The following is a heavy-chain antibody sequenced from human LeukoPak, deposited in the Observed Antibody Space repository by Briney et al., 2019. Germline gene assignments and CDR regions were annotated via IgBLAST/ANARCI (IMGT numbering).Heavy chain of an antibody. CDR3: ARDHYCSGGSCYWRFDY. J-gene: IGHJ4*02. CDR2: INPNSGGT. D-gene: IGHD2-15*01. Sequence: GSVNVSCKASGYTFTGYYMHWVRQAPGQGLEWMGWINPNSGGTNYAQKFQGRVTMTRDTSISTSYMELSRLRTDDTAVYYCARDHYCSGGSCYWRFDYWGQGTLVTVSS. V-gene: IGHV1-2*02. CDR1: GYTFTGYY.